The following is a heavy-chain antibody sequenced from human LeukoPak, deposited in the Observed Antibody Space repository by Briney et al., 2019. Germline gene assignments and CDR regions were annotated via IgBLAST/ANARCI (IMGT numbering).Heavy chain of an antibody. J-gene: IGHJ4*02. CDR1: GGSISSSSYY. V-gene: IGHV4-39*01. CDR3: ARHTIRGYDVSTFDY. Sequence: SETLSPTCTVSGGSISSSSYYWGWIRQPPGKGLEWIGSIYYSGSTYYNPSLKSRVTIPVDTSKNQFSLKLSSVTAADTAVYYCARHTIRGYDVSTFDYWGQGTLVTVSS. D-gene: IGHD5-12*01. CDR2: IYYSGST.